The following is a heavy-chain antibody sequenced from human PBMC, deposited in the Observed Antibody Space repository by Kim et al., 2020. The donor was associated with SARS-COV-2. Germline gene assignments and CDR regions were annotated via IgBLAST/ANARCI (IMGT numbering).Heavy chain of an antibody. J-gene: IGHJ4*02. D-gene: IGHD3-3*01. V-gene: IGHV1-2*02. Sequence: AQKCQGRVTMTRDTSISTSYMELSRLRSDDTAVYYCARDRCFGVVTTIDYWGQGTLVTVSS. CDR3: ARDRCFGVVTTIDY.